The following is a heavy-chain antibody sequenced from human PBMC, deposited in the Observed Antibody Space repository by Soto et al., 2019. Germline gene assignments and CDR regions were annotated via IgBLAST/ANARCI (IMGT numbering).Heavy chain of an antibody. Sequence: VQLVQSGAEVEKPGSSAKGSCKASGHTSNKYSITWVRQVPGQGLEWMGGIIPIFGITNYAQKFKGRVTITADTSTSTAYMELSSLRSEETAVYYCALGTTGDDGDYVPFDYWGQGTLVTVSS. V-gene: IGHV1-69*17. CDR2: IIPIFGIT. CDR3: ALGTTGDDGDYVPFDY. J-gene: IGHJ4*02. CDR1: GHTSNKYS. D-gene: IGHD4-17*01.